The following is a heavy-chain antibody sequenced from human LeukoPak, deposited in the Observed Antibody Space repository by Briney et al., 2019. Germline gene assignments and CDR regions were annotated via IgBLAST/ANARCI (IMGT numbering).Heavy chain of an antibody. CDR2: MHHSGST. J-gene: IGHJ6*03. CDR3: ARDWGVSARPGYMDV. V-gene: IGHV4-38-2*02. Sequence: SETLSLTCTVSGYSISSGYYWGWIRQPPGKGLEWIGSMHHSGSTYYNPSLKSRVTISVDTSKNQFSLRLSSVTAADTAVYYCARDWGVSARPGYMDVWGKGTTVTVSS. CDR1: GYSISSGYY. D-gene: IGHD6-6*01.